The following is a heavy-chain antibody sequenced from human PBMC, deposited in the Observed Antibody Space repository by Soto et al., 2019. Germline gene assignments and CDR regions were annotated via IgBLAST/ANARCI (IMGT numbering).Heavy chain of an antibody. V-gene: IGHV1-2*02. CDR2: INPNSGGT. CDR3: ARDRDYDFWSGYLLLRYYYYGMDV. CDR1: GYTFTGYY. Sequence: ASVKVSCKASGYTFTGYYMHWVRQAPGQGLEWMGWINPNSGGTNYAQKFQGRVTMTRDTSISTAYMELSRLRSDDTAVYYCARDRDYDFWSGYLLLRYYYYGMDVWGQGTTVTVSS. D-gene: IGHD3-3*01. J-gene: IGHJ6*02.